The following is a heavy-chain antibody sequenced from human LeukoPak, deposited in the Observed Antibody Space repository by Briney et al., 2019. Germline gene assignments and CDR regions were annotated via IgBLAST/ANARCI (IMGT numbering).Heavy chain of an antibody. Sequence: GGSLRLSCAASGFTFSNAWMSWVRQAPGKGLEWVGRIKSKTDGGTTDYAAPVKGRFTISRDDSKNTLYLQMNSLKTEDTAVYYCTTERCGSRELTNFDYWGQGTLVTVSS. CDR1: GFTFSNAW. CDR3: TTERCGSRELTNFDY. V-gene: IGHV3-15*01. CDR2: IKSKTDGGTT. D-gene: IGHD3-16*01. J-gene: IGHJ4*02.